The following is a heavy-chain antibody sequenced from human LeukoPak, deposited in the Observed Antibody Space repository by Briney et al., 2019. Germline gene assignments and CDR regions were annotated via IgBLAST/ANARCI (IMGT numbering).Heavy chain of an antibody. V-gene: IGHV4-38-2*02. Sequence: PSETLSLTCTVSGGSISSYYWSWIRRPPGKGLEWIGSIYHSGSTYYNPSLKSRVTIAVETSKNQFSLKLSSVTAADTAVYYCARDQESWDSSGWYYWFDPWGQGTLVTVSS. D-gene: IGHD6-19*01. J-gene: IGHJ5*02. CDR3: ARDQESWDSSGWYYWFDP. CDR2: IYHSGST. CDR1: GGSISSYY.